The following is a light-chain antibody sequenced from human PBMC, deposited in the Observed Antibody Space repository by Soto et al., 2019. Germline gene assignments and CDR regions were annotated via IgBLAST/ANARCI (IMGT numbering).Light chain of an antibody. CDR2: EVT. CDR1: SSDIGIYKY. J-gene: IGLJ1*01. Sequence: QSVLTQPASVSGSPGQSIAISCTGSSSDIGIYKYVSWYQQHPGKVPKLIIYEVTNRPSGVSNRFSGSKSGNTASPTISGLQAEDEADYYCSSYTTSSTRVFGTGTKSPS. CDR3: SSYTTSSTRV. V-gene: IGLV2-14*01.